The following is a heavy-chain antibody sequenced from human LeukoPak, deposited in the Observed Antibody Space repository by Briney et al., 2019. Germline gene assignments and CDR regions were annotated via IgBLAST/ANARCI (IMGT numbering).Heavy chain of an antibody. J-gene: IGHJ5*02. V-gene: IGHV3-66*01. Sequence: GGSLRLSCAASGFTVSNNYMNWVRQAPGKGLEWVSLIYGGGDTHYADSVEGRFTISRDSSKNTLYLQMNSLRAEDTAVYYCARDPPAVRTNTYAWGQGTLVTVSS. D-gene: IGHD4/OR15-4a*01. CDR1: GFTVSNNY. CDR2: IYGGGDT. CDR3: ARDPPAVRTNTYA.